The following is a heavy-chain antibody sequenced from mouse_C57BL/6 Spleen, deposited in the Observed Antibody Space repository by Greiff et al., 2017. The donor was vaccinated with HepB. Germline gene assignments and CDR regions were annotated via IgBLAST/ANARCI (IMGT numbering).Heavy chain of an antibody. D-gene: IGHD1-1*01. J-gene: IGHJ4*01. CDR2: IYPGDGDT. CDR1: SYAFSSYW. CDR3: AREGSSYDAMDD. V-gene: IGHV1-80*01. Sequence: VQLQHSGAELVKPGASVKITCKASSYAFSSYWMNWVKQRPGKGLEWIGQIYPGDGDTNYNGKFKGKAKLTVDKSSRTAYMQLSSLTSEDSAVYNCAREGSSYDAMDDWGQGTSVTDAS.